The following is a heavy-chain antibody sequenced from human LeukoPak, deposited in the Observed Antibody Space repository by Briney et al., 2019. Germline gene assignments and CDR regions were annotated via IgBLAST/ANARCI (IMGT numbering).Heavy chain of an antibody. D-gene: IGHD3-10*01. CDR2: ISAYNGNT. J-gene: IGHJ4*02. Sequence: ASVKVSCKASGYTFTGYYMHWVRQAPGQGLEWMGWISAYNGNTNYAQKLQGRVTMTTDTSTSTAYMELRSLRSEDTAVYYCARGRGNHYYGSGSYSYWGQGTLVTVSS. CDR1: GYTFTGYY. CDR3: ARGRGNHYYGSGSYSY. V-gene: IGHV1-18*04.